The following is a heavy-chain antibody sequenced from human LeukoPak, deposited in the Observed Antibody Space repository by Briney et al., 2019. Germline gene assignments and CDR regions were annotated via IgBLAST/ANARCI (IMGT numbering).Heavy chain of an antibody. D-gene: IGHD2-15*01. CDR3: AKEMEHCYGGSCYYYYYGIDV. J-gene: IGHJ6*02. Sequence: PGGSLRLSCAASEFTFSSYGMHWVRQAPGKGLEWVAVISYDGSSKYYADSVKGRFTISRDNSENTLYLQLNSLRAADTAVYYCAKEMEHCYGGSCYYYYYGIDVWGQGTTVTVSS. V-gene: IGHV3-30*18. CDR1: EFTFSSYG. CDR2: ISYDGSSK.